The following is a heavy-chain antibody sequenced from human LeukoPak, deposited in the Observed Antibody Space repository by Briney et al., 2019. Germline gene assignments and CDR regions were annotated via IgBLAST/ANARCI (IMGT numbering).Heavy chain of an antibody. J-gene: IGHJ6*02. D-gene: IGHD2-15*01. Sequence: GGSLRLSCATCGFIFNDHSMNWLRQAPGKGLEWVSSISTTGSYKYYADSVKGRFTISRDNARDSLYLQMNSLRAEDTAVYLCARAVDLVVVAPATPGYSGMDVWGQGTTVTVSS. V-gene: IGHV3-21*01. CDR1: GFIFNDHS. CDR2: ISTTGSYK. CDR3: ARAVDLVVVAPATPGYSGMDV.